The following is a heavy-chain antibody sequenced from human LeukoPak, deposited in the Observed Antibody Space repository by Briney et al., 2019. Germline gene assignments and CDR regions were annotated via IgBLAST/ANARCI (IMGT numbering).Heavy chain of an antibody. CDR3: ARWGHFETSGYFVVEY. V-gene: IGHV4-59*01. J-gene: IGHJ4*02. CDR1: DGSISNYY. D-gene: IGHD5-12*01. Sequence: PSETLSLTCSISDGSISNYYWNWIRQSPGKGLEWIVHIHYSGSTHYNPSLQSRVSISIDTSKSHFSLKLRSVTAADTAVYYCARWGHFETSGYFVVEYWGQGALVTVSS. CDR2: IHYSGST.